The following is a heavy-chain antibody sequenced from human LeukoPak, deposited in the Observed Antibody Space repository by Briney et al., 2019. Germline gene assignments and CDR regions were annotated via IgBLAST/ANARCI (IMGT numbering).Heavy chain of an antibody. CDR2: ISGSGGST. D-gene: IGHD6-13*01. V-gene: IGHV3-23*01. Sequence: GGSLRLSCAASGFTFSSYAMSWVRQAPGKGLEWVSVISGSGGSTYYADSVKGRFTISRDNSKNTLYLQMNSLRAEDTAVYYCAKCSSSWYYFDYWGQGTLVTVSS. J-gene: IGHJ4*02. CDR3: AKCSSSWYYFDY. CDR1: GFTFSSYA.